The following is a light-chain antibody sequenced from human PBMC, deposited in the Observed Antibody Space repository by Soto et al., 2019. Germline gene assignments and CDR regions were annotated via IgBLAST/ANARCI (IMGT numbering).Light chain of an antibody. Sequence: QSALTQPPSVSGSPGQPVTISCTGTSSDVAYYNRVSWYQQPPGTAPKLLIYEVSNRPSGVPDRFSGSKSGNTASLTISGLQAEDEADYYCSLYTSSTFYVFGTGTKGTVL. V-gene: IGLV2-18*01. CDR2: EVS. J-gene: IGLJ1*01. CDR3: SLYTSSTFYV. CDR1: SSDVAYYNR.